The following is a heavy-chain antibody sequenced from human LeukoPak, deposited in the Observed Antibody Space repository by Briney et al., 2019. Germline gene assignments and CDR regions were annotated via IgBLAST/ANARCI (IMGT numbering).Heavy chain of an antibody. CDR1: GFTFSNYG. Sequence: GGSLRLSCAASGFTFSNYGMHWVRQAPGKGLEWVAVIWNDGSNKYYADSVKGRFTISRDNSKDTVYLQMNSLRAEDTAVYYCARDLGESYFDYWGQGTLVTVSS. CDR3: ARDLGESYFDY. J-gene: IGHJ4*02. CDR2: IWNDGSNK. V-gene: IGHV3-33*01.